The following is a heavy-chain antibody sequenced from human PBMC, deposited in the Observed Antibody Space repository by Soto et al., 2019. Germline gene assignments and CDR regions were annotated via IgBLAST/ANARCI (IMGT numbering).Heavy chain of an antibody. J-gene: IGHJ3*02. CDR2: TDYRSKWYN. CDR1: GDSVSSNSAA. V-gene: IGHV6-1*01. Sequence: SQTLSLTCAISGDSVSSNSAAWNWIRQSPSRGLEWLGRTDYRSKWYNGYAVSVKSRITINPDTSKNQFSLQLNSVTPEDTAVYYCARSEGIAVAGDAFDIWGQGTMVTVAS. D-gene: IGHD6-19*01. CDR3: ARSEGIAVAGDAFDI.